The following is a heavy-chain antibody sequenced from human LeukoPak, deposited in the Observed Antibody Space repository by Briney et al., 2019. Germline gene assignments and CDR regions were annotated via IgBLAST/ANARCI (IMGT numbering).Heavy chain of an antibody. Sequence: SETLSLTCTVSGGSISSYYWSWIRQPPGKGLEWIGYIYYSGSTNYNPSLKSRVTISVDTSKNQFSLKLSSVTAADTAVYYCARRGSSTSCYRAQTCNWFDPWGQGTLVTVSS. D-gene: IGHD2-2*01. J-gene: IGHJ5*02. CDR3: ARRGSSTSCYRAQTCNWFDP. V-gene: IGHV4-59*08. CDR1: GGSISSYY. CDR2: IYYSGST.